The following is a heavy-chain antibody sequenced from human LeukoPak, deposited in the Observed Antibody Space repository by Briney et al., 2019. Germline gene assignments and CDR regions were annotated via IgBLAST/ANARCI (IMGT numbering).Heavy chain of an antibody. V-gene: IGHV4-59*08. D-gene: IGHD6-19*01. J-gene: IGHJ5*02. CDR1: GGSISSYY. Sequence: SETLSLTCTVSGGSISSYYWSWIRQPPGKGLEWIGYIYYSGSTNYNPSPKSQVTISVDTSKNQFSLKLSSVTAADTAVYYCARHLRGGWSLNWFDPWGQGTLVTVSS. CDR2: IYYSGST. CDR3: ARHLRGGWSLNWFDP.